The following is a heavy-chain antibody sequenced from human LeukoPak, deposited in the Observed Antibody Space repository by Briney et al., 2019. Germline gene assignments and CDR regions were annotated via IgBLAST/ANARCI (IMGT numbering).Heavy chain of an antibody. CDR3: ALVDYSNYRTVGY. Sequence: PGGSLRLSCAASGFTFSSYAMNWVRQAPVKGLEWVSGISESGGSTYYADSVKGRFTISRDNSKNTLYLQMNSLRAEDTAVYYCALVDYSNYRTVGYWGQGTLVTVSS. J-gene: IGHJ4*02. V-gene: IGHV3-23*01. CDR2: ISESGGST. D-gene: IGHD4-11*01. CDR1: GFTFSSYA.